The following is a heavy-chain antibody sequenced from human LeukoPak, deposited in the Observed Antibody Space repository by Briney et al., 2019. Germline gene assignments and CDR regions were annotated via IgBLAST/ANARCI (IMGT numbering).Heavy chain of an antibody. CDR2: IYYSGST. CDR1: GGSISSGGYY. CDR3: AGYCSSTSCPSEDY. J-gene: IGHJ4*02. D-gene: IGHD2-2*01. Sequence: SETLSLTCTVSGGSISSGGYYWSWIRQHPGKGLEWIGYIYYSGSTYYNPSLKSRVTISVDTSKNQFSLKLSSVTAADTAVYYCAGYCSSTSCPSEDYWGQGTLVTVSS. V-gene: IGHV4-31*03.